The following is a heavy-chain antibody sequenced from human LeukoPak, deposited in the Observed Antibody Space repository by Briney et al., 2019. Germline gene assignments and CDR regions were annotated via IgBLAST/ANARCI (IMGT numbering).Heavy chain of an antibody. Sequence: GGSLRLSCAASGFTFSNYWMSWVRQAQGNGLEWVATIKLDGSSKYYGDSVKGRSTISRDNAKNSLYLQMSSLRDEDTAVYYCAREGYSTFDPWGQGTLVTVSS. D-gene: IGHD2-15*01. CDR2: IKLDGSSK. CDR3: AREGYSTFDP. J-gene: IGHJ5*02. V-gene: IGHV3-7*04. CDR1: GFTFSNYW.